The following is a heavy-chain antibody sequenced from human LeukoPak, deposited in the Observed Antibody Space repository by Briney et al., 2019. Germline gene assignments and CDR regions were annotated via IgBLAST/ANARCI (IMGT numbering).Heavy chain of an antibody. CDR3: AREGMRLYYYGMDV. Sequence: SVKVSCKASGGTFSSYAISWVRPAPGQGLEWMGRIIPILGIANYAQKFQGSVTITADKSTSTAYMELSSLRSEDTAVYYCAREGMRLYYYGMDVWGQGTTVTVSS. J-gene: IGHJ6*02. V-gene: IGHV1-69*04. CDR2: IIPILGIA. CDR1: GGTFSSYA.